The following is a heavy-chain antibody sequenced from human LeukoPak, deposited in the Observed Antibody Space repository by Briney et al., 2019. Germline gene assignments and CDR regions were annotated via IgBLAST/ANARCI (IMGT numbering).Heavy chain of an antibody. D-gene: IGHD3-16*02. CDR2: TYSGGTT. V-gene: IGHV3-53*01. CDR3: ARDYRYYAD. J-gene: IGHJ4*02. CDR1: GFSVTSNY. Sequence: AGGSLRLSCAASGFSVTSNYMSWVRQAPGKGLEWVSVTYSGGTTYYADSVKGRFTISRDTSKNTVYLQMNSLSAEDTAVYYCARDYRYYADWGQGTLATVSS.